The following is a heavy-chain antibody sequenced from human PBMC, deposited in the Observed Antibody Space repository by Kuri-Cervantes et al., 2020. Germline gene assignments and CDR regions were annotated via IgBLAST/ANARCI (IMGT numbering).Heavy chain of an antibody. J-gene: IGHJ3*02. V-gene: IGHV3-74*01. CDR1: GFTFNNAW. Sequence: GESLKLSCAASGFTFNNAWMSWVRQAPGKGLVWVSRINSDGSRTNYADSVKGRFTISRDNAKNTLYLQMNSLRAEDTAVYYCARDRPVVLPAASDAFDIWGQGTMVTVSS. CDR2: INSDGSRT. CDR3: ARDRPVVLPAASDAFDI. D-gene: IGHD2-2*01.